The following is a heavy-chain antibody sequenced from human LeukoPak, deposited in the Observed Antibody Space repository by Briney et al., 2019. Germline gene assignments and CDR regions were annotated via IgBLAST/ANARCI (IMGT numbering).Heavy chain of an antibody. J-gene: IGHJ6*03. CDR3: ARGPNYYGSGSYYYYYYMDV. D-gene: IGHD3-10*01. CDR1: GGTFSSYA. V-gene: IGHV1-69*05. Sequence: SVKVSCKASGGTFSSYAISWVRQAPGHGLEWMGGIIPIFGTANYAQKFQGRVTITTDESTSTAYMELSSLRSEDTAVYYCARGPNYYGSGSYYYYYYMDVWGKGTTVTVSS. CDR2: IIPIFGTA.